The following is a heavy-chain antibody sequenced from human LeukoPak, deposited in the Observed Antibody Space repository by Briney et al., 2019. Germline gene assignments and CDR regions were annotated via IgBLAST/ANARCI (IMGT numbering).Heavy chain of an antibody. CDR2: IKYDGSEK. Sequence: GGSLRLSCVGSGFTFGTYWMTWVRQAPGRGLEWVANIKYDGSEKYYRDSLKGRFIISRDNAKNSVYLQMNSLRVDDTAVYYCARDVGLSGYDLNDYWGQGTLVTVSS. CDR1: GFTFGTYW. D-gene: IGHD5-12*01. V-gene: IGHV3-7*01. CDR3: ARDVGLSGYDLNDY. J-gene: IGHJ4*02.